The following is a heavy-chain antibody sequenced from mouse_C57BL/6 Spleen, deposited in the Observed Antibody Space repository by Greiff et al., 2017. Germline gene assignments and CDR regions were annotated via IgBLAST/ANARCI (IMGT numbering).Heavy chain of an antibody. CDR3: ARSREYGETWFAY. J-gene: IGHJ3*01. CDR1: GYTFTCYW. Sequence: QVQLQQPGTELVKPGASVKLSCKASGYTFTCYWMHWVKQRPGQGLEWIGNINPSNGGTNYNEKFKSKATLTVDKSSSTAYMQLSSLTSEDSAVLYCARSREYGETWFAYWGQGTLVTVSA. D-gene: IGHD5-1*01. V-gene: IGHV1-53*01. CDR2: INPSNGGT.